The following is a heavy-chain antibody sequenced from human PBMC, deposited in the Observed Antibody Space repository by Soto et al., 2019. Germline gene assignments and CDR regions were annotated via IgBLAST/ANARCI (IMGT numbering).Heavy chain of an antibody. CDR2: IWYDGSNI. D-gene: IGHD3-10*01. CDR3: TRRHYYGSGSYYNGYFDY. V-gene: IGHV3-33*08. Sequence: SLRLSCEASGFTFDDYAMHWVRRAPGKGLEWLAVIWYDGSNIYYADSVKGRFSISRDNSKNMLYLQMNSLRAEDTAVYYCTRRHYYGSGSYYNGYFDYWGQGTLVTVSS. CDR1: GFTFDDYA. J-gene: IGHJ4*02.